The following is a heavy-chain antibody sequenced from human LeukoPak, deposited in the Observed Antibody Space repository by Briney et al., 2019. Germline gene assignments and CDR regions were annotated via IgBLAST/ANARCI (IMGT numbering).Heavy chain of an antibody. CDR1: GFTFSSYS. V-gene: IGHV3-21*01. J-gene: IGHJ4*02. D-gene: IGHD3-9*01. CDR2: ISSSSSYI. CDR3: ARGQTGQDN. Sequence: GGSLRLSCAASGFTFSSYSMNWVRQAPGKGREWVSSISSSSSYIYYPDSVKGRFTISRGNAKNSLYLQMNSLRAEDTAVYYCARGQTGQDNWGQGTLVTVSS.